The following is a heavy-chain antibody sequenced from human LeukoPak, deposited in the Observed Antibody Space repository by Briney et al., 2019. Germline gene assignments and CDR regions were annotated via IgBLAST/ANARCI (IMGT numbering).Heavy chain of an antibody. CDR3: ARGTSSSWSYYYYYYMDV. J-gene: IGHJ6*03. D-gene: IGHD6-13*01. Sequence: ASVKVSCKASGGTFSSYAISWVRQAPGQGLEWMGGIIPIFGTANYAQKFQGRVTITTDESTSTAYMELSSLRSEDTAVYYCARGTSSSWSYYYYYYMDVWGKGTKVTVSS. CDR2: IIPIFGTA. V-gene: IGHV1-69*05. CDR1: GGTFSSYA.